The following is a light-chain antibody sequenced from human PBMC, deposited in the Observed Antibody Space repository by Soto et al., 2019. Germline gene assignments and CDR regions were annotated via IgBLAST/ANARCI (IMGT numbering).Light chain of an antibody. CDR2: EVS. CDR3: TSYTGSTTLDV. Sequence: QSVVSHPASVCGSPRQSNTISCTGTSSDVGGYNYVSWYQQHPGKATKLMIYEVSNRPSGVSNRFSGSKSGHKASLTISGLQSEDEADCFCTSYTGSTTLDVFGTGTEVTVL. J-gene: IGLJ1*01. V-gene: IGLV2-14*01. CDR1: SSDVGGYNY.